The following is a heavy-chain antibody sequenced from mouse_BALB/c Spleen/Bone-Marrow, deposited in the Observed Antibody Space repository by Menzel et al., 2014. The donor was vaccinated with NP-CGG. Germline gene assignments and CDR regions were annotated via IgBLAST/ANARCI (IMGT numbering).Heavy chain of an antibody. V-gene: IGHV1-5*01. CDR3: TTLARNNFDY. CDR2: IYPGNSDT. CDR1: GYTFSNYW. Sequence: VQLKQSGTVLARPGAAVKMSCEASGYTFSNYWVHWVKQRPGQGLEWIGTIYPGNSDTTYNQKFKGKAKLTAVTSTSTAYMELSSLTNEDSAVYYCTTLARNNFDYWGQGTTLTVSS. J-gene: IGHJ2*01.